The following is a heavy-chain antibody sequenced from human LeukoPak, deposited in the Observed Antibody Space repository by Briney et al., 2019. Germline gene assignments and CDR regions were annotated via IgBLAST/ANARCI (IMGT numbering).Heavy chain of an antibody. CDR3: ARDRYSSSWFDY. CDR1: GFTFSSYW. CDR2: INSDGSST. V-gene: IGHV3-74*01. J-gene: IGHJ4*02. Sequence: PGGSLRLSCAASGFTFSSYWMHWVRQAPGEGLVWVSRINSDGSSTSYADSVKGRFTISRDNAKNTLYLQMNSLRAEDTAVYYCARDRYSSSWFDYWGQGTLVTVSS. D-gene: IGHD6-13*01.